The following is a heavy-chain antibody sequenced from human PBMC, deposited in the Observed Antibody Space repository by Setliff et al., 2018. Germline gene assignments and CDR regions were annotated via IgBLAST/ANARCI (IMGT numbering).Heavy chain of an antibody. CDR1: GFTFSSYA. CDR2: ISGSGGST. D-gene: IGHD6-13*01. CDR3: ARDVSRYASSWYPHEYFQH. V-gene: IGHV3-23*01. J-gene: IGHJ1*01. Sequence: PGGSLRLSCAASGFTFSSYAMSWVRQAPGKGLEWVSAISGSGGSTYYADSVKGRFTISRDNSKNTLYLQMNSLRAEDTAVYYCARDVSRYASSWYPHEYFQHWGQGTLVTVSS.